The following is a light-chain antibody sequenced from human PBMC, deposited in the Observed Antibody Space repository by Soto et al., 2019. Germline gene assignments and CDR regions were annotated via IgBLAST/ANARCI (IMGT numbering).Light chain of an antibody. Sequence: HSVLTQPPSASGSPGQSVTISCTGTSSDVGGYNYVSWYQQHPGKAPKLMIYEVSKRPSGVPDRFSGSKSGNTASLTVSGLQAEDEADYYCSSYAGSNLGVFGTGTKLTVL. CDR3: SSYAGSNLGV. CDR1: SSDVGGYNY. J-gene: IGLJ1*01. V-gene: IGLV2-8*01. CDR2: EVS.